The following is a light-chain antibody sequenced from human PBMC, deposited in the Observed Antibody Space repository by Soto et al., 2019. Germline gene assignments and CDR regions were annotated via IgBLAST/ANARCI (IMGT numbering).Light chain of an antibody. Sequence: QSALTQPACVSVSPGQSITISCTGTSSDVGGYNLVSWYQQHPGKAPKVMIYEGSKRPSGVSNRFSGSKSGNTASLTISGLQAEDEADYYCCSYAGSSTYVFGTGTKV. CDR3: CSYAGSSTYV. CDR1: SSDVGGYNL. V-gene: IGLV2-23*01. J-gene: IGLJ1*01. CDR2: EGS.